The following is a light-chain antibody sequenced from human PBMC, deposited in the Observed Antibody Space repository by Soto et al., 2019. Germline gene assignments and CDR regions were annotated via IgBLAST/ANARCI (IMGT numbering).Light chain of an antibody. Sequence: DIVMTHSPLSLPVTPGEPASISCRSSQSLLHSNGYNYLDWYLQKPGQSPQLLIYLGSNRASGVPDRFSGSGSGTDFTLKISRVEAEDVGVYYCMQALQTSWTFGQGTKVDIK. V-gene: IGKV2-28*01. CDR2: LGS. J-gene: IGKJ1*01. CDR1: QSLLHSNGYNY. CDR3: MQALQTSWT.